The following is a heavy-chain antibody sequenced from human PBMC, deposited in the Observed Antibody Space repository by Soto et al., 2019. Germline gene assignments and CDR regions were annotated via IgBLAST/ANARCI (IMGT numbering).Heavy chain of an antibody. Sequence: EVQLVESGGGLVQPGGSLRLACAASGFIFRNYAVNWVRQAPGKGLEWVSYISGSGTTKNYADSVKGRFTISRDNAHDSLYLQMNSLRAEDTAVYYCAKTYYYDSSGYYHYYDLDVWGQGTTVTVSS. CDR3: AKTYYYDSSGYYHYYDLDV. V-gene: IGHV3-48*01. D-gene: IGHD3-22*01. J-gene: IGHJ6*02. CDR2: ISGSGTTK. CDR1: GFIFRNYA.